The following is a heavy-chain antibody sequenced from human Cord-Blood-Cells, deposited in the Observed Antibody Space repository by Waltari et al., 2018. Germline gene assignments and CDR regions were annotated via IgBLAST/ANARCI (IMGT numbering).Heavy chain of an antibody. J-gene: IGHJ4*02. CDR1: GYSISSGYY. CDR2: IYHSGSP. D-gene: IGHD1-26*01. Sequence: QVQLQESGPGLVKPSETLSLTCTVSGYSISSGYYWGWIRQPPGKGLEWIGSIYHSGSPYYNPSLKSRVTISVDTSKNQFSLKLSSVTAADTAVYYCARNSGSYELYYWGQGTLVTVSS. CDR3: ARNSGSYELYY. V-gene: IGHV4-38-2*02.